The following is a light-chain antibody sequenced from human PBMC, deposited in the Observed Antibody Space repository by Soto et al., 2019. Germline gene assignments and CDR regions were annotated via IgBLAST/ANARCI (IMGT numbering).Light chain of an antibody. CDR3: SSYTSSSTPDV. V-gene: IGLV2-14*01. Sequence: QSALTQPASVSGSPGQSITISCTGTSSDVGVYNYVSWYQQHPGKVPKLMIYDVSNRPSGVSNRFSGSKSGNTASLTISGLQAEDEADYYCSSYTSSSTPDVFGPGTKLTVL. CDR1: SSDVGVYNY. CDR2: DVS. J-gene: IGLJ1*01.